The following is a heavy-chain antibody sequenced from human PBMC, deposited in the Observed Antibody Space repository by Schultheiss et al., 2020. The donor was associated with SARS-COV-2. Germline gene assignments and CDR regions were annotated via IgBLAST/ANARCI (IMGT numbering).Heavy chain of an antibody. CDR1: GGSISSSSYY. J-gene: IGHJ3*02. CDR3: ARWGIYQPATMAFDI. Sequence: SETLSLTCTVSGGSISSSSYYWGWIRQPPGKGLEWIGSIYYSGSTYYNPSLKSRVTISVDTSKNQFSLKLSSVTAADTAVYYCARWGIYQPATMAFDIWGQGTMVTVSS. D-gene: IGHD3-16*01. CDR2: IYYSGST. V-gene: IGHV4-39*01.